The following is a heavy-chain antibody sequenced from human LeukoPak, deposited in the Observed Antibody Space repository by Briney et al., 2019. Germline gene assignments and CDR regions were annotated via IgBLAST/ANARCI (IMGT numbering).Heavy chain of an antibody. CDR1: GFTFSSYA. Sequence: GGSLRLSCAASGFTFSSYAMHWVRQAPGKGLEWVAVISYDGSNKYYADSVKGRFTISRDNSKNTLYLQMNSLRAEDTAVYYCARDGMFTGLTGSLDYWGQGTLVTVSS. CDR2: ISYDGSNK. CDR3: ARDGMFTGLTGSLDY. V-gene: IGHV3-30-3*01. J-gene: IGHJ4*02. D-gene: IGHD3-10*02.